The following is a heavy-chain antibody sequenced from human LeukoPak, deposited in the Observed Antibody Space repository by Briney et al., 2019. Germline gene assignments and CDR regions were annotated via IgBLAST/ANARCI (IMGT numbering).Heavy chain of an antibody. CDR2: INHSGST. V-gene: IGHV4-34*01. CDR1: GGSFSGYY. J-gene: IGHJ6*04. D-gene: IGHD3-10*01. Sequence: SETLSLTCAVYGGSFSGYYGSWIRQPPGEGLEWIGEINHSGSTNYNPSLKSRVTISEHTSKNQFSLKLSSVTAADTAVYYCARGGTYYYGSGSPRVLVWGKETAVTVSS. CDR3: ARGGTYYYGSGSPRVLV.